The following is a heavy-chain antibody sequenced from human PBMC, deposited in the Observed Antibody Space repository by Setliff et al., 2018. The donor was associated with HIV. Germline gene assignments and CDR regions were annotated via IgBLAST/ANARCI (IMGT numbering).Heavy chain of an antibody. V-gene: IGHV1-2*02. CDR1: GYTFSSYD. J-gene: IGHJ4*02. CDR2: MNPNSGGT. CDR3: ATSPIAVPPYYFES. Sequence: ASVKVSCKASGYTFSSYDINWVRQATGQGLEWMGWMNPNSGGTNLAQKFQGRVTLTRDTSINAVYLEVSRLGSDDRALYYCATSPIAVPPYYFESWGQGTLVTVSS. D-gene: IGHD6-19*01.